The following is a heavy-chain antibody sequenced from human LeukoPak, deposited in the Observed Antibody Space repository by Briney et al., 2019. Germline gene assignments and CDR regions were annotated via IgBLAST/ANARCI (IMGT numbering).Heavy chain of an antibody. D-gene: IGHD1-26*01. CDR2: ISAYNGNT. V-gene: IGHV1-18*01. CDR3: ARAPGRGWEPYYYFDY. J-gene: IGHJ4*02. Sequence: ASVKVSCKASGYTFTSYGISWVRQAPGQGLEWMGWISAYNGNTNYAQKLQGRVTMTTDTSTSTAYMELRSLRSDDTAVYYCARAPGRGWEPYYYFDYWGQGTLVTVSS. CDR1: GYTFTSYG.